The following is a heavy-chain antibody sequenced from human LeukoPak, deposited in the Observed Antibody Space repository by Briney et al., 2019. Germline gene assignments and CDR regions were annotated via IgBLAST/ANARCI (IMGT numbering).Heavy chain of an antibody. D-gene: IGHD3-9*01. CDR2: IRYDGSNK. J-gene: IGHJ4*02. V-gene: IGHV3-30*02. CDR3: ARRNFDWSYFDY. CDR1: GFTFSSYG. Sequence: GGSLRLSCAASGFTFSSYGMHWVRQAPGKGLEWVAFIRYDGSNKYYADSVKGRFTISRDNSKNTLYLHVNSLRPEDTAMYYCARRNFDWSYFDYWGQGTLVTVSS.